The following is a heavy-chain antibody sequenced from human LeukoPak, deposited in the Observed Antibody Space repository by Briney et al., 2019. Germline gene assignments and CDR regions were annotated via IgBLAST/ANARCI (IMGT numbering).Heavy chain of an antibody. Sequence: SGPTLVKPTQTLTLTCTFSGFSLSTSGVGVGWIRQPPGKALEWLALIYWNDDKRYSPSLKSRLTITKDTSKNQVVLTMTNMDPVDTATYYCAHWKRAETYYDFWSGYYGGYFDYWGQGTLVTVSS. V-gene: IGHV2-5*01. CDR1: GFSLSTSGVG. D-gene: IGHD3-3*01. CDR2: IYWNDDK. J-gene: IGHJ4*02. CDR3: AHWKRAETYYDFWSGYYGGYFDY.